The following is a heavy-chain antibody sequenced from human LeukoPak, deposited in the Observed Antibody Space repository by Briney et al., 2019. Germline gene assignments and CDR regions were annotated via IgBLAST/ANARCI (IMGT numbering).Heavy chain of an antibody. CDR3: ARLLVGASEVDY. Sequence: SQTLSLTCAVSGGSISSGGYSWSWIRQPPGKGLEWLGSGYYSGSTYYNPSLKSRVTISVDTSKNQFSLKLSSVTTADTAVYYCARLLVGASEVDYWGQGTLVTVSS. V-gene: IGHV4-30-2*03. J-gene: IGHJ4*02. CDR1: GGSISSGGYS. D-gene: IGHD1-26*01. CDR2: GYYSGST.